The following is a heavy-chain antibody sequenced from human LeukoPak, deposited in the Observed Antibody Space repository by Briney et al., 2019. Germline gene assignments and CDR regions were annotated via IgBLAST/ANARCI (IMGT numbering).Heavy chain of an antibody. CDR2: IIPIFGTA. V-gene: IGHV1-69*05. CDR3: ARNPLRGQHFDY. CDR1: GGTFSSYA. J-gene: IGHJ4*02. D-gene: IGHD3-10*01. Sequence: ASVTVSCKASGGTFSSYAISWVRQAPGQGLEWMGGIIPIFGTANYAQKFQGRVTITTDESTSTAYMELSSLRSEDTAVYYCARNPLRGQHFDYWGQGTLVTVSS.